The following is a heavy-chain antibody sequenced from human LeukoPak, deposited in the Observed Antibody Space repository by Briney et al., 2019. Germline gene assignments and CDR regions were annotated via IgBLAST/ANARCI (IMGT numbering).Heavy chain of an antibody. V-gene: IGHV3-74*01. CDR2: ISSDGSST. CDR1: GFTFSSNW. CDR3: ARETVPGPWNAFDM. Sequence: GGSLRLSCAASGFTFSSNWMHWVRQAPGKGLVWVSRISSDGSSTTYADSVKGRFTISRDNAKNTLYLQMNSLRAEDTAVYYCARETVPGPWNAFDMWGQGTMVTVSS. J-gene: IGHJ3*02. D-gene: IGHD6-19*01.